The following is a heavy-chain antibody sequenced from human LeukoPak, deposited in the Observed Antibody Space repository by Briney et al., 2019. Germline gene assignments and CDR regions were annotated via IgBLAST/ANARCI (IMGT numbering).Heavy chain of an antibody. CDR1: GGSFSGCY. CDR2: INHSGST. Sequence: SETLSLTCVVYGGSFSGCYWSWIRQPPGKGLEWIGEINHSGSTNYNPSLKSRVTISVDTSKNQFSLKLSSVTAADTAVYYCARDNYYGSGSYLRSFDYWGQGTLVTVSS. J-gene: IGHJ4*02. D-gene: IGHD3-10*01. CDR3: ARDNYYGSGSYLRSFDY. V-gene: IGHV4-34*01.